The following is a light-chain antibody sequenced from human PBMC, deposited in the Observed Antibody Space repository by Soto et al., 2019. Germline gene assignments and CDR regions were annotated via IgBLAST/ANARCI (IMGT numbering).Light chain of an antibody. J-gene: IGLJ3*02. CDR3: VLYMGSGISV. CDR2: TTT. CDR1: SGSVSTDYY. V-gene: IGLV8-61*01. Sequence: QTVVTQEPSLSVSPGGTVTLTCGLSSGSVSTDYYPTWCQQTPGQAPRTLIYTTTTRSSGVPDRFSGSILGNKAALTITGGQADDESDYYCVLYMGSGISVFGGGTKVTVL.